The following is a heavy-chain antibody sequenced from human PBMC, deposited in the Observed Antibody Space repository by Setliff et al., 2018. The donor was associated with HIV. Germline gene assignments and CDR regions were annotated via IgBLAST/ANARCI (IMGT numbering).Heavy chain of an antibody. D-gene: IGHD6-6*01. Sequence: PGGSLRLSCAASGFTFSSYAMTWVRQAPGKGLEWVSGISWNSNNIGYADSVEGRFTISRDNAKNTLYLRMNSLRAEDTAVYYCARDNSALVYADWYFDLWGRGTLVTVSS. CDR2: ISWNSNNI. CDR1: GFTFSSYA. CDR3: ARDNSALVYADWYFDL. V-gene: IGHV3-9*01. J-gene: IGHJ2*01.